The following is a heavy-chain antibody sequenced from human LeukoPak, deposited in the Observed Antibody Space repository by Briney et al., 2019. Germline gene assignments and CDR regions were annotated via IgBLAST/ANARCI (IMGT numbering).Heavy chain of an antibody. Sequence: GRSLRLSCAASGFTFDDYAMHWVRQAPGKGLEWVSGISWNSGSIGYADSVKGRLTISRDNAKNSLYLQMNSLRAEDTALYYCAKGGGTSPWYMDVWGKGTTVTVSS. CDR1: GFTFDDYA. V-gene: IGHV3-9*01. J-gene: IGHJ6*03. D-gene: IGHD2-2*01. CDR3: AKGGGTSPWYMDV. CDR2: ISWNSGSI.